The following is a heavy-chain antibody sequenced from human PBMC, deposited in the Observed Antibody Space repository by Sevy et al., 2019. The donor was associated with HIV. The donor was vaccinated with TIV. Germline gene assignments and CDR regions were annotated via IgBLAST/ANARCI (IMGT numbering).Heavy chain of an antibody. J-gene: IGHJ4*02. CDR3: LAYFDY. CDR1: GFTFSNAW. V-gene: IGHV3-15*01. Sequence: GESLKISCVAPGFTFSNAWMSWVRQAPGKGLEWVGRIKSKTDGGTTDYDAPVKGRFTISRDDSKNTLYLQMNSLKTEDTAVYYCLAYFDYWGQGTLVTVSS. CDR2: IKSKTDGGTT.